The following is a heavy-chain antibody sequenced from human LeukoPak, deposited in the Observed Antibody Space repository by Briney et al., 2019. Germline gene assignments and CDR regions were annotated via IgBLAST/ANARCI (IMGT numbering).Heavy chain of an antibody. J-gene: IGHJ4*02. D-gene: IGHD1-1*01. CDR3: ATYKHQLRTVYFDY. CDR1: GFTFSSYW. CDR2: IKQDGSDK. Sequence: PGGSLRLSCAASGFTFSSYWMSWVRQAPGKGLEWVANIKQDGSDKNYVDSVKGRFTISKDNAKNLLSLEMNGLRAEDTAVYYCATYKHQLRTVYFDYWGQGTLVTVPS. V-gene: IGHV3-7*02.